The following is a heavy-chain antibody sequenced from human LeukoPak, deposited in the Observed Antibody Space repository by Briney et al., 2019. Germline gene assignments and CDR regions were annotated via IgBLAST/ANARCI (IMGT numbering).Heavy chain of an antibody. J-gene: IGHJ3*01. CDR3: ARMDRITMVRGPTPAFDV. CDR1: GFTFSQAW. CDR2: INHSGST. Sequence: GSLRLSCEGSGFTFSQAWMSWVRQAPGKGLEWIGEINHSGSTNYNPSLKSRVTISVDTSKNQFSLKLSSATAADTAVYYCARMDRITMVRGPTPAFDVWGQGTMVTVSS. V-gene: IGHV4-34*01. D-gene: IGHD3-10*01.